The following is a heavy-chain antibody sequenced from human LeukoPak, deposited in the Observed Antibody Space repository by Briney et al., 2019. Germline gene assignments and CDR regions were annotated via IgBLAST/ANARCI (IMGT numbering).Heavy chain of an antibody. V-gene: IGHV3-53*01. J-gene: IGHJ4*02. CDR1: GFIVSDDY. CDR2: IYSGGAT. CDR3: ASGGKYCTGGACYGD. D-gene: IGHD2-8*02. Sequence: PGVSLPLSCAASGFIVSDDYISWVRQTPGKGLEWVSVIYSGGATFYADSVKGRFTISRDNSKNTVHLQMNSLRAEDTAVYYCASGGKYCTGGACYGDWGQGTLVTVSS.